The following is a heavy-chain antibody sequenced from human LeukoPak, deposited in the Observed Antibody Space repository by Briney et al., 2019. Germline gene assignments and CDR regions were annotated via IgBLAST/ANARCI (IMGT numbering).Heavy chain of an antibody. V-gene: IGHV3-23*01. Sequence: DPGGSLRLSCAASGFTFSSYAMSWVRQAPGKGLEWVSAISGSGGSTYYADSVKGRFTISRDNSKNTLYLQMNSLRAEDTAVYYCAKTSVLRFLEWSEYYFDYWGQGTLVTVSS. CDR1: GFTFSSYA. CDR3: AKTSVLRFLEWSEYYFDY. J-gene: IGHJ4*02. CDR2: ISGSGGST. D-gene: IGHD3-3*01.